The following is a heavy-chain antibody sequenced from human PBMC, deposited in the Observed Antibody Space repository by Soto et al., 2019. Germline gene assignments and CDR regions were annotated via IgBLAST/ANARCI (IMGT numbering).Heavy chain of an antibody. Sequence: GGSLRLSCAASGFTVISNYMIWVRQAPGKGLEWVSVIYSGGSTYYADSVKGRFTISRDNSKNTLYLQMNSLRASDTAMYYCARPGGATYYYYGMDVWGQGTTVTVSS. V-gene: IGHV3-66*04. J-gene: IGHJ6*02. CDR1: GFTVISNY. CDR2: IYSGGST. CDR3: ARPGGATYYYYGMDV. D-gene: IGHD1-26*01.